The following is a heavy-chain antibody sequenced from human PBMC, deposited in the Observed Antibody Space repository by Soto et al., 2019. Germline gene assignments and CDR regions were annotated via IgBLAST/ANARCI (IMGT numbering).Heavy chain of an antibody. J-gene: IGHJ5*02. Sequence: SETLPLTCTVSGGSVSSGLYYWCWIRQPPGKGLEWVGNMHHSSNTSYMPSLDSRVTISVEAAKNQVSVTLSYMTPADTSVYYCTRGYYANYPWFKPWGQASLVTVSS. CDR3: TRGYYANYPWFKP. D-gene: IGHD1-7*01. CDR2: MHHSSNT. V-gene: IGHV4-61*01. CDR1: GGSVSSGLYY.